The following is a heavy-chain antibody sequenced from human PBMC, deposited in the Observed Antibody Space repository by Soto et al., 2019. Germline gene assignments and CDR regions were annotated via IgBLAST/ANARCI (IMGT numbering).Heavy chain of an antibody. D-gene: IGHD6-19*01. CDR3: AREQWLVRGWFDP. CDR2: ISSSSSTI. CDR1: GFTFSSYS. V-gene: IGHV3-48*01. Sequence: EVQLVESGGGLVQPGGSLRLSCAASGFTFSSYSMNWVRQAPGKGLEWVSYISSSSSTIYYADSVKGRITISSDNAKNSLYLQMNSLRAEDTAVYYCAREQWLVRGWFDPCGQGTLVTVSS. J-gene: IGHJ5*02.